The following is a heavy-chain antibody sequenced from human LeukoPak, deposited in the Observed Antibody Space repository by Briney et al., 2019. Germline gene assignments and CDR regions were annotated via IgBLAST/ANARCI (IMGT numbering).Heavy chain of an antibody. J-gene: IGHJ5*02. V-gene: IGHV3-21*01. Sequence: PGGSLRLSCAASGFTFSSYSMNWVRQAPGKGLEWVSSISSSSSYIYCADSVKARFTISRDNAKNSLFLQMNSLRAEDTAVYYCARSGVVVAALERGVANWFDPWGQGTLVTVSS. CDR1: GFTFSSYS. D-gene: IGHD2-15*01. CDR2: ISSSSSYI. CDR3: ARSGVVVAALERGVANWFDP.